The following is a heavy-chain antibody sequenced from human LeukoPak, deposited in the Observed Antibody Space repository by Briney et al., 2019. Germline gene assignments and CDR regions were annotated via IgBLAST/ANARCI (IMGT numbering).Heavy chain of an antibody. J-gene: IGHJ6*02. D-gene: IGHD1-26*01. CDR2: IYYSGST. V-gene: IGHV4-31*03. CDR1: GGSISSGGYY. CDR3: ARDHVGYYYGMDV. Sequence: SQTLSLTCTVSGGSISSGGYYWSWIRQHPGKGLEWIVYIYYSGSTYYNPSLKSRVTISVDTSKNQFSLKLSSVTAADTAVYYCARDHVGYYYGMDVWGQGTTVTVSS.